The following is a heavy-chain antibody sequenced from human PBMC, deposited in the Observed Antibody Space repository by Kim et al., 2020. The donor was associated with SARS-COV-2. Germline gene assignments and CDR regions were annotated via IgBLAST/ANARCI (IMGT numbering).Heavy chain of an antibody. V-gene: IGHV4-59*01. Sequence: SETLSLTCTVSGGSISSYYWSWIRQPPGKGLEWIGYIYYSGSTNYNPSLKSRVTISVDTSKNQFSLKLSSVTAADTAVCYCAGEGGGYYGSGSYFYYGMDVWGQGTTVTVSS. CDR3: AGEGGGYYGSGSYFYYGMDV. D-gene: IGHD3-10*01. CDR2: IYYSGST. J-gene: IGHJ6*02. CDR1: GGSISSYY.